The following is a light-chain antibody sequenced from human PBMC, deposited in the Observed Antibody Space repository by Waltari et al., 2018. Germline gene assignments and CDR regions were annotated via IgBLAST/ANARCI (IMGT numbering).Light chain of an antibody. CDR1: SPNLGSNP. CDR2: SNS. V-gene: IGLV1-44*01. CDR3: ASWDDRLKGYF. J-gene: IGLJ1*01. Sequence: QSVLTQPPSVSGAPGQRVTISCSGSSPNLGSNPANWYQQLPGTAPKLFIHSNSERPSGVPGRFSGSRSGTTASLAIRGLQSEDEAHYFCASWDDRLKGYFFGIGTKVTVL.